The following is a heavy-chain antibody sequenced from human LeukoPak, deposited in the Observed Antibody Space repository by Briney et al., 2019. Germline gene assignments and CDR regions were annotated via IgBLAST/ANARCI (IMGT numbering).Heavy chain of an antibody. Sequence: PGGSLRLSCAVPGLTVTDNYMSWVRQAPGKGLERVSVIYPDGSTYHADSVKGRFTISRDNSKNTLFLQMNTLRADDTAVYHCARTNPVYGDYDYWGQGTLVTVSS. CDR3: ARTNPVYGDYDY. V-gene: IGHV3-53*01. D-gene: IGHD4-17*01. J-gene: IGHJ4*02. CDR2: IYPDGST. CDR1: GLTVTDNY.